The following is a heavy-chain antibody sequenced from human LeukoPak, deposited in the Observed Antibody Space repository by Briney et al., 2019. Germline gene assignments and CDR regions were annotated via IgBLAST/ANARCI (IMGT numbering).Heavy chain of an antibody. J-gene: IGHJ4*02. CDR3: ARDGGHSYDYHHY. D-gene: IGHD3-16*01. CDR2: INGGGSTT. CDR1: GFSFSSYW. V-gene: IGHV3-74*01. Sequence: PGGSLRLSCAASGFSFSSYWMHWVRQAPGEGLVWVSHINGGGSTTRYADSVKGRLTISRDNAKDTLYLQMNSLRAEDTAVYYCARDGGHSYDYHHYWGQGTLVTVSS.